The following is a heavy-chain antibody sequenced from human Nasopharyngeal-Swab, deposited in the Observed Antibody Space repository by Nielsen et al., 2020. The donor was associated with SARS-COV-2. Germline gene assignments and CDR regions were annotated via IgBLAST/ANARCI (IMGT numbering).Heavy chain of an antibody. CDR1: GGSIRSYY. D-gene: IGHD2-15*01. J-gene: IGHJ6*02. CDR3: ARVGGYCSGDSCYGNFYYYGMDV. V-gene: IGHV4-59*01. Sequence: SATLSLTCTVSGGSIRSYYWSWIRQPPGKGLEWIGYIYYSGSTNYNPSLKSRVTISEDTSENQFSLRLSSVTAADTAVYYCARVGGYCSGDSCYGNFYYYGMDVWGQGTTVTVSS. CDR2: IYYSGST.